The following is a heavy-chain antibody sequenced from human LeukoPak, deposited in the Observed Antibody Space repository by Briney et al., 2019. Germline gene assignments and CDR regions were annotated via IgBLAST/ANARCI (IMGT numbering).Heavy chain of an antibody. Sequence: PSQTLSLTCAVSGGSISSGGYSWSWIRQPPGQGLEWIGYIYHSGSTYYNPSLKGRVTISVDRSKNQFSLKLSSVTAADTAVYYCARARVGRGNWFDPWGQGTLVTVSS. V-gene: IGHV4-30-2*01. CDR2: IYHSGST. CDR1: GGSISSGGYS. J-gene: IGHJ5*02. D-gene: IGHD1-26*01. CDR3: ARARVGRGNWFDP.